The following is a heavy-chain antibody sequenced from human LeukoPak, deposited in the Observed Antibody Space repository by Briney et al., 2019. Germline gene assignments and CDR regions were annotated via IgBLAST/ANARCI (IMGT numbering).Heavy chain of an antibody. D-gene: IGHD1-26*01. CDR1: GFTVNSNY. CDR3: ARVKWELPPYFDY. Sequence: GGSLRLSCAASGFTVNSNYMSLVRQAPGKGLELVSVIYSGGRTYYADSVKGRFTISRDNSKSALYLQMNSLRADDTAVYYCARVKWELPPYFDYWGQGTLVTVSS. J-gene: IGHJ4*02. CDR2: IYSGGRT. V-gene: IGHV3-66*01.